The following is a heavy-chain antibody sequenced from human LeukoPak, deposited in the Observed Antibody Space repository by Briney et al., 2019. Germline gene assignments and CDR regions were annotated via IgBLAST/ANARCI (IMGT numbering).Heavy chain of an antibody. V-gene: IGHV4-39*07. Sequence: SETLSLTCTVSGGSISSSSYYWGWIRQPPGKGLEWIGSIYYSGSTYYNPSLKSRVTISVDTSKNQFSLKLSSVTAADTAVYYCARDFTGGYYYYYMDVWGKGTTVTVSS. D-gene: IGHD2-8*02. CDR1: GGSISSSSYY. CDR2: IYYSGST. CDR3: ARDFTGGYYYYYMDV. J-gene: IGHJ6*03.